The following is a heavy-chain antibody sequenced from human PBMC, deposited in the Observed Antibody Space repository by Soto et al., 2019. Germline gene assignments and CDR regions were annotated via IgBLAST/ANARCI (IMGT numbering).Heavy chain of an antibody. D-gene: IGHD6-6*01. J-gene: IGHJ4*02. CDR2: ISAHNGNT. CDR3: ARGRDGDY. V-gene: IGHV1-18*01. CDR1: GYTFTSYG. Sequence: QVHLVQSGAEVKKPGASVKVSCKGSGYTFTSYGITWVRQAPGQGLEWMGWISAHNGNTDYAQKLQGRVTVTRDTSTSTAYMELRSLKSDDTAVYYCARGRDGDYWGQGALVTVSS.